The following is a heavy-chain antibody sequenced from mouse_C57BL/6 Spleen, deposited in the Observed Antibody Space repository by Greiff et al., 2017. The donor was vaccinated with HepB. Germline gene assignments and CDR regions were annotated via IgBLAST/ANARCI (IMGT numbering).Heavy chain of an antibody. J-gene: IGHJ3*01. V-gene: IGHV1-80*01. CDR1: GYAFSSYW. Sequence: SGASVKISCKASGYAFSSYWMNWVKQRPGKGLEWIGQIYPGDGDTNYNGKFKGKATLTADKSSSTAYMQLSSLTSEDSAVYFCARDDGYYLFAYWGQGTLVTVSA. CDR3: ARDDGYYLFAY. CDR2: IYPGDGDT. D-gene: IGHD2-3*01.